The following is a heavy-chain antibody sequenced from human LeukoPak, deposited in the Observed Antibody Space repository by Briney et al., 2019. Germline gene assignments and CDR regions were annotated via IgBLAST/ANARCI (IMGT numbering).Heavy chain of an antibody. J-gene: IGHJ4*02. Sequence: PGGSLRLSCAAFGFTFSSYSMNWVRQAPGKGLEWVSSISSSSSYIYYADSVKGRFTISRDNAKNSLYLQMNSLRAEDTAVYYCARVGYDFWSGYVYWGQGTLVTVSS. D-gene: IGHD3-3*01. CDR2: ISSSSSYI. CDR3: ARVGYDFWSGYVY. CDR1: GFTFSSYS. V-gene: IGHV3-21*01.